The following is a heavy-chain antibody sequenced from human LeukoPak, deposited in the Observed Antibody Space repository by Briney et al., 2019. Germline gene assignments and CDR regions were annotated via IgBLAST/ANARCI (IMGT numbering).Heavy chain of an antibody. CDR1: GFTFSSYA. CDR3: ARGYQLLDY. D-gene: IGHD2-2*01. CDR2: ISSSSSYI. V-gene: IGHV3-21*01. Sequence: PGGSLRLSCAVSGFTFSSYAMSWVRQAPGKGLEWVSSISSSSSYIYYADSVKGRFTISRDNAKNSLYLQMNSLRAEDTAVYYCARGYQLLDYWGQGTLVTVSS. J-gene: IGHJ4*02.